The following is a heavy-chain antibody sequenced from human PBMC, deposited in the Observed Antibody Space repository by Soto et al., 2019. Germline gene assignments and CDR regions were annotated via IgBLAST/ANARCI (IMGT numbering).Heavy chain of an antibody. Sequence: QLQLQESGSGLVKPSQTLSLTCAVSGGSISSGGYSWSWIRQPPGKGLEWIGYIYHSGGTYYNPSLKSRVTTTVAWSNYKFSLKPSSVTAADTAVYYCARVDTAMVAFDYWGQGTLVTVSS. CDR2: IYHSGGT. V-gene: IGHV4-30-2*01. J-gene: IGHJ4*02. CDR3: ARVDTAMVAFDY. CDR1: GGSISSGGYS. D-gene: IGHD5-18*01.